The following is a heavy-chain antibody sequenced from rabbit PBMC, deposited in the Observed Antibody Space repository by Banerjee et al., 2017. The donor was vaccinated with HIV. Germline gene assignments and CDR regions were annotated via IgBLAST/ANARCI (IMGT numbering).Heavy chain of an antibody. J-gene: IGHJ4*01. CDR3: ARAVYAGTSGYTGYLNL. CDR2: TYTGSGGT. D-gene: IGHD8-1*01. CDR1: GIDFTMYA. V-gene: IGHV1S40*01. Sequence: QSLEESGGDLVKPGASLTLTCKASGIDFTMYAINWVRQAPGKGLEWIGCTYTGSGGTYYASWAKGRFTVSKTSSTTVTLQMTSLTAADTATYFCARAVYAGTSGYTGYLNLWGPGTLVTVS.